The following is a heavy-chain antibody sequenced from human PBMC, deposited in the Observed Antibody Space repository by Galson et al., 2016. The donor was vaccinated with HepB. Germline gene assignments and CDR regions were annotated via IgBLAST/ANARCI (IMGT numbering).Heavy chain of an antibody. J-gene: IGHJ6*02. CDR1: GGSFSNYA. V-gene: IGHV1-69*13. CDR3: ARAGLSGSYRHYYYGRDV. D-gene: IGHD1-26*01. CDR2: IINILGIV. Sequence: SVKVSCKASGGSFSNYAISWVRQAPGQGLEWMGSIINILGIVNYAQKFQGGVTITADESTSTAYMELSSLRAEDTAVYYCARAGLSGSYRHYYYGRDVWGQGTTGTVSS.